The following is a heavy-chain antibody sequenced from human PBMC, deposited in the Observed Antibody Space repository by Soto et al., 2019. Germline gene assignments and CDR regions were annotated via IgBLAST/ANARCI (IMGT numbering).Heavy chain of an antibody. D-gene: IGHD6-13*01. CDR1: GFTFSGFD. CDR2: IGTAGDT. Sequence: GSLRLSCEASGFTFSGFDMHWVRQPTGKGLEWVSSIGTAGDTYYAVSVKGRFTISRDNARNSLSLQMNSLRAGDMAVYFCAKSQEIGTHFFDSWGQGTQVTVSS. V-gene: IGHV3-13*01. J-gene: IGHJ4*02. CDR3: AKSQEIGTHFFDS.